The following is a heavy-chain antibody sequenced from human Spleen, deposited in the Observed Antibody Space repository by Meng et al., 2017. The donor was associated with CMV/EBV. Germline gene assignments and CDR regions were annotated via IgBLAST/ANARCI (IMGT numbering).Heavy chain of an antibody. Sequence: GESLKISCKGSGYTFTGYWIAWVRQMSGKGLEWMGTIYPSDSNIRYSPSFQGQVTISADKSISTAYLHWSNLKASDTATYFCARHGSDTDATRFPYPTKNYYAMDVWAQGTTVTVSS. CDR1: GYTFTGYW. CDR3: ARHGSDTDATRFPYPTKNYYAMDV. CDR2: IYPSDSNI. J-gene: IGHJ6*02. V-gene: IGHV5-51*01. D-gene: IGHD6-6*01.